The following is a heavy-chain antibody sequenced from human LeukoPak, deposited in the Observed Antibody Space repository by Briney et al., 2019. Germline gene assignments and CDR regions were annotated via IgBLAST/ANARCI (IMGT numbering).Heavy chain of an antibody. CDR2: NYYSGST. V-gene: IGHV4-39*07. D-gene: IGHD2-8*01. J-gene: IGHJ4*02. Sequence: SETLSLTCTVSGGSISSSSYYWGWIRQPPGKGLEWIGSNYYSGSTYYNPSLKSRVTISVDTSKNQFSLKLSSVTAADTAVYYCARGYCTNAVCSLGPTQAWGQGTLVTVSS. CDR3: ARGYCTNAVCSLGPTQA. CDR1: GGSISSSSYY.